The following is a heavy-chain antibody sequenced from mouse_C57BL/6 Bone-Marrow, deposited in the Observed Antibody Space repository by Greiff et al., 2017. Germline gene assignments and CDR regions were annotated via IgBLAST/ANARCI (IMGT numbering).Heavy chain of an antibody. V-gene: IGHV1-55*01. CDR2: IYPGSGST. Sequence: QVQLKQPGAELVKPGASVKMSCKASGYTFTSYWITWVKQRPGQGLEWIGDIYPGSGSTNYNEKFKSKATLTVDTSSSTAYMQLSSLTSEDSAVYYCARVTYVSSYDLPYWYFDVWGTGTTVTVSS. D-gene: IGHD1-1*01. J-gene: IGHJ1*03. CDR1: GYTFTSYW. CDR3: ARVTYVSSYDLPYWYFDV.